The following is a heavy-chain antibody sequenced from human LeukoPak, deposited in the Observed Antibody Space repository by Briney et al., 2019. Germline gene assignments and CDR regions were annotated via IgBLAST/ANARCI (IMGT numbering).Heavy chain of an antibody. CDR1: GGSISSSSYY. V-gene: IGHV4-39*01. D-gene: IGHD3-10*01. CDR3: ARHGHVLLWFGELPPFHDAFDI. Sequence: SETLSLTCTVSGGSISSSSYYWGWIRQPPGKGLEWIGSIYYSGSTYYNPSLKSRVTISVDTSKNQFSLKLSSVTAADTALYYCARHGHVLLWFGELPPFHDAFDIWGQGIMVTVSS. J-gene: IGHJ3*02. CDR2: IYYSGST.